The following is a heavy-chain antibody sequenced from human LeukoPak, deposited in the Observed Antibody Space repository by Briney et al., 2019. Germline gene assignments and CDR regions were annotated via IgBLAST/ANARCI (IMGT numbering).Heavy chain of an antibody. V-gene: IGHV1-18*01. CDR2: ISAYNGNT. CDR3: ARDLGGPTYYDFWSGYYPRSYYYYGMDV. Sequence: SXKVSXKASGYTFTSYGISWVRQAPGQGLEWMGWISAYNGNTNYAQKLQGRVTMTTDTSTSTAYMELRSLRSDDTAVYYCARDLGGPTYYDFWSGYYPRSYYYYGMDVWGQGTTVTVSS. J-gene: IGHJ6*02. CDR1: GYTFTSYG. D-gene: IGHD3-3*01.